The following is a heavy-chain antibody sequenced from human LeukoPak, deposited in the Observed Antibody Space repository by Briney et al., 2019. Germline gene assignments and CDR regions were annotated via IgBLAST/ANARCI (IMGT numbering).Heavy chain of an antibody. CDR1: GYTFTSYA. CDR2: INPTGTTT. CDR3: ARDNSVGDIAWWFDP. D-gene: IGHD3-10*01. J-gene: IGHJ5*02. Sequence: ASVRVSCKASGYTFTSYAMNWVRQAPGQGLEWVGLINPTGTTTLYAQKFQGRVTLTRDMFTSTDYMELRSLKSEDTAVYYCARDNSVGDIAWWFDPWGQGTLVTVSS. V-gene: IGHV1-46*01.